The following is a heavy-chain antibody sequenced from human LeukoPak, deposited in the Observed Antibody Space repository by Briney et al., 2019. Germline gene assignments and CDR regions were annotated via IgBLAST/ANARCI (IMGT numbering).Heavy chain of an antibody. Sequence: ASVKVSCKASGYTFTGYYMHWVRQAPGRGLEWMGWINPNSGGTNYAQKFQGWVTMTRDTSISTAYMELSRLRSDDTAVYYCARERAYCSGGSCYHFDYWGQGTLVTVSS. J-gene: IGHJ4*02. CDR3: ARERAYCSGGSCYHFDY. V-gene: IGHV1-2*04. D-gene: IGHD2-15*01. CDR1: GYTFTGYY. CDR2: INPNSGGT.